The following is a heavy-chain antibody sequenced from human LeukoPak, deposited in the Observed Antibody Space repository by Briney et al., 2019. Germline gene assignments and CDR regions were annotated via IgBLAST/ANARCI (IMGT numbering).Heavy chain of an antibody. J-gene: IGHJ5*02. V-gene: IGHV1-2*06. CDR2: INPNSGGT. Sequence: ASVKVSCKASGYTFTGYYMHWVRQAPGQGLEWMGRINPNSGGTNYAQKFQGRVTMTRDTSISTAYMELSGLRSDDTAVYYCARDGSGSYYEIWFDPWGQGTLVTVSS. D-gene: IGHD3-10*01. CDR1: GYTFTGYY. CDR3: ARDGSGSYYEIWFDP.